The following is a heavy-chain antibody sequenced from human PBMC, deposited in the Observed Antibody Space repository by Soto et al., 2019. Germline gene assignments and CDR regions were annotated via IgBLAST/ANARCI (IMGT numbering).Heavy chain of an antibody. J-gene: IGHJ4*02. V-gene: IGHV3-30*03. CDR1: GFTFSSYG. CDR2: ISFDGINK. D-gene: IGHD3-16*01. CDR3: VSLYYYSLTQYFDY. Sequence: PGGSLRLSCAASGFTFSSYGMHWVRQAPGKGLEWVAFISFDGINKYYADSVKGRFTISRDNSKNTLFLQMSSLRAEDTALYYCVSLYYYSLTQYFDYWGQGTLVTV.